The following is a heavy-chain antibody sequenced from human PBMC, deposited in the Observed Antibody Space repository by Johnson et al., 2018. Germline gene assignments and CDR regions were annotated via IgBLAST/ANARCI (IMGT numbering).Heavy chain of an antibody. J-gene: IGHJ6*02. CDR3: AKEQAGELEPTGDYYYYGMDV. Sequence: QVQLVESGGGVVQPGRSLRLSCAASGFTFSSYGMHWVRQAPGKGLEWVAVITYDGSNKYYADSVKGRFTISRDSSKNTLYLQMNSLRTEDTALYYCAKEQAGELEPTGDYYYYGMDVWGQGTTVTVSS. CDR1: GFTFSSYG. D-gene: IGHD1-1*01. V-gene: IGHV3-30*18. CDR2: ITYDGSNK.